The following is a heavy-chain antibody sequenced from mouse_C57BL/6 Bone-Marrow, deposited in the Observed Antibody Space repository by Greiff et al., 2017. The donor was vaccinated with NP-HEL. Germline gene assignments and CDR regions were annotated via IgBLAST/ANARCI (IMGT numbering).Heavy chain of an antibody. CDR2: INSDGSST. CDR3: ARVSEGYYGYFDV. Sequence: DVQLVQSEGGLVQPGSSMKLSCTASGFTFSDYYMPWVRQVPEKGLEWVGKINSDGSSTYYLDSLKSRFIISRDNAKNILYLQMSSLKSEDTATYYCARVSEGYYGYFDVWGTGTTVTVSS. D-gene: IGHD2-2*01. J-gene: IGHJ1*03. CDR1: GFTFSDYY. V-gene: IGHV5-16*01.